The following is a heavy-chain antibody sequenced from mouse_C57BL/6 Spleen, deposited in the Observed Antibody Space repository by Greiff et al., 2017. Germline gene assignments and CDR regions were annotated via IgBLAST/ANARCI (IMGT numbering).Heavy chain of an antibody. J-gene: IGHJ4*01. CDR1: GYTFTDYY. CDR3: ARLRITTVVAQYYYAMDY. CDR2: INPNNGGT. V-gene: IGHV1-26*01. Sequence: EVQLQQSGPELVKPGASVKISCKASGYTFTDYYMNWVKQSHGKSLEWIGDINPNNGGTSYNQKFKGKDTLTVDKSSSTAYMELRSLTSEDSAVYYCARLRITTVVAQYYYAMDYWGQGTSVTVSS. D-gene: IGHD1-1*01.